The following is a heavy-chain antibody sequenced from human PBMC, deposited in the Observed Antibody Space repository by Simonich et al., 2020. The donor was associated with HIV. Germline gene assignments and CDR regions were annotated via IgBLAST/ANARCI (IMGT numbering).Heavy chain of an antibody. CDR1: GGSFCGYY. V-gene: IGHV4-34*01. CDR2: IKHSGRT. D-gene: IGHD4-17*01. J-gene: IGHJ4*02. CDR3: ARRHPTTVTTPYFDY. Sequence: QVQLQQWGAGLLKPSETLSLTCAVYGGSFCGYYWSWIRQPPGKGLEWIGEIKHSGRTNYNPSLKSRVTISVYTSKNQFSLTLSSVTAADTAVYYCARRHPTTVTTPYFDYWGQGTLVTVSS.